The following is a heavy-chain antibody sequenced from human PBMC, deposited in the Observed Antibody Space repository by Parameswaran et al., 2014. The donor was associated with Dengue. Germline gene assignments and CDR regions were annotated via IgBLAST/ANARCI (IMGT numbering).Heavy chain of an antibody. CDR2: IYFNGNA. J-gene: IGHJ6*02. Sequence: RWIRQPPGKGLEWIGSIYFNGNANYSPSLKSRVTMSVDTSENQFSLRLRSVTAADTAVYYCARDNMVTFGVLSSPPHYYGMDVWGQGTTVTVSS. CDR3: ARDNMVTFGVLSSPPHYYGMDV. D-gene: IGHD3-16*01. V-gene: IGHV4-59*01.